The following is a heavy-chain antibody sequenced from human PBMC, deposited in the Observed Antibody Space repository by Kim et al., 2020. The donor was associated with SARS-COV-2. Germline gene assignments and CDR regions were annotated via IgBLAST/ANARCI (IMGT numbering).Heavy chain of an antibody. Sequence: SQTLSLTCVISGDSVSSNSASWNWIRQSPSRGLEWLGRTYYRFKWYNDYAVSVKSRISINPDTSKNQFSLHLNSVTPEDTAVYYCAKGRSGVTVSLFDYWGQGTLVTVSS. V-gene: IGHV6-1*01. CDR2: TYYRFKWYN. J-gene: IGHJ4*02. CDR1: GDSVSSNSAS. CDR3: AKGRSGVTVSLFDY. D-gene: IGHD2-21*02.